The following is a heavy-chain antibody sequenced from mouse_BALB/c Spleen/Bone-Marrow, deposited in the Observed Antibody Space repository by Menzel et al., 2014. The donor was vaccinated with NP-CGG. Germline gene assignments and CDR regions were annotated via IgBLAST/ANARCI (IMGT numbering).Heavy chain of an antibody. V-gene: IGHV1S81*02. CDR1: GYTFTSFY. CDR3: TRGSYGSSQYYFDY. J-gene: IGHJ2*01. D-gene: IGHD1-1*01. CDR2: INPSNGGT. Sequence: VQLQQSGAELVKPGASVKLSCKASGYTFTSFYMYWVKQRPGQGLEWIGGINPSNGGTNFNEKFKSKATLTLDKSSSTAYMQLSSLTSEDSAVYYFTRGSYGSSQYYFDYWGQGTTLTVSS.